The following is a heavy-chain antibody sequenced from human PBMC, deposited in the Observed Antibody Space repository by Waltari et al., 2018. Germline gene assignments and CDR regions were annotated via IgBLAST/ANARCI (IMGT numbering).Heavy chain of an antibody. CDR3: ARGSIVGATSFDY. J-gene: IGHJ4*02. CDR1: GGSFIGYY. Sequence: VQLPQWGAGLLKPSETLSSTCAGYGGSFIGYYWSWIRQPPGKGLEWIGEINHSGSTNYNPSLKSRVTISVDTSKNQFSLKLSSMTAADTAVYYCARGSIVGATSFDYWGQGTLVTVSS. CDR2: INHSGST. V-gene: IGHV4-34*01. D-gene: IGHD1-26*01.